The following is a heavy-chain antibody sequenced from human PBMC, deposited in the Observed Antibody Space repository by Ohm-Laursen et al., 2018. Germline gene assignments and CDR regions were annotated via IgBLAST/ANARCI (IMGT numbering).Heavy chain of an antibody. CDR1: GYTFTSYG. CDR3: AKDIYSSSWYSPDAFDI. V-gene: IGHV1-18*01. CDR2: ISAYNGNT. J-gene: IGHJ3*02. Sequence: ASVKVSCKASGYTFTSYGISWVRQAPGQGLEWMGWISAYNGNTNYAQKLQGRVTMTTDTSTSTAYMELRSLRSDDTALYYCAKDIYSSSWYSPDAFDIWGQGTMVTVSS. D-gene: IGHD6-13*01.